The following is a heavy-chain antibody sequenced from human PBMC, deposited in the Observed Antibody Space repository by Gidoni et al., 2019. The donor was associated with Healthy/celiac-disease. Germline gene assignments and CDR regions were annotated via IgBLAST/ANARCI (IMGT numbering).Heavy chain of an antibody. D-gene: IGHD2-21*01. CDR2: ISGSGGST. CDR1: GFTFSSYA. V-gene: IGHV3-23*01. J-gene: IGHJ4*02. CDR3: AKVGTYCGGDCYSNPIDY. Sequence: EVQLLESGGGLVQPWGSLRLSCSASGFTFSSYAMSWVRQAPGKGLEWVSAISGSGGSTYYADSVKGRCTISRDNAKNTLYLQMNSLRAEDTAVYYCAKVGTYCGGDCYSNPIDYWGQGTLVTVSS.